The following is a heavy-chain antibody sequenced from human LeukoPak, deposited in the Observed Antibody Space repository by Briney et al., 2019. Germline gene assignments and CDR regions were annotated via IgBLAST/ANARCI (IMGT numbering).Heavy chain of an antibody. CDR1: GGTVSGDSISSYY. Sequence: SETLSLTCTVSGGTVSGDSISSYYWSWIRQTPGKGLEWIGYIYASGSTNYNPSLKSRVTISVDTSENQFSLNLISVTAADTAVYYCARGFRMVVTAIGFDYWGQGTLVTVSS. CDR3: ARGFRMVVTAIGFDY. D-gene: IGHD2-21*02. CDR2: IYASGST. V-gene: IGHV4-61*01. J-gene: IGHJ4*02.